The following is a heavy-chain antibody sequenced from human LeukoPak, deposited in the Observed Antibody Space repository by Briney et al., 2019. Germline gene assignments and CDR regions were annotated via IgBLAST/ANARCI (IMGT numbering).Heavy chain of an antibody. Sequence: GGSLRLSCAASGFTFSDYTMNWVRKAPGKGLEWVSSISGSSGYIYYADSVEGRFTISRDNAKNSLYLQMNSLRAEDTAVYYCAGSIVGAMMGLGYWGQGTLVTVSS. J-gene: IGHJ4*02. CDR1: GFTFSDYT. CDR3: AGSIVGAMMGLGY. D-gene: IGHD1-26*01. V-gene: IGHV3-21*01. CDR2: ISGSSGYI.